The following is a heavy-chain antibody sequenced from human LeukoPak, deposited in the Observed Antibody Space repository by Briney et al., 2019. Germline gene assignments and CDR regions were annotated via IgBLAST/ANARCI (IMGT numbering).Heavy chain of an antibody. V-gene: IGHV4-59*01. CDR2: IYNSGST. CDR1: GGSISSYY. CDR3: ARCGSASCHISGSNWLDP. D-gene: IGHD2-2*02. Sequence: SETLSLTCAVSGGSISSYYWSWIRQPPGKGLEWIGFIYNSGSTNYNPSLKSRVTISVDTSKNQFSLRLNSVTAADTAAYYCARCGSASCHISGSNWLDPWGQGILVTVSS. J-gene: IGHJ5*02.